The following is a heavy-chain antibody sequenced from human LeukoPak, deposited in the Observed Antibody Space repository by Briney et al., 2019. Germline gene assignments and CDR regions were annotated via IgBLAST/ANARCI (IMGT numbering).Heavy chain of an antibody. V-gene: IGHV1-46*01. Sequence: GASVKVSCKASGYTFTNYYMHWVRQAPGQGLEWLGMINPSGGSRTYAQKFQGRVTMTRDTSTSIAYMELSSLRSEDTAVYYCARERSYDILTGPHDYHYYGMDVWGQGTTVTVYS. CDR2: INPSGGSR. D-gene: IGHD3-9*01. J-gene: IGHJ6*02. CDR1: GYTFTNYY. CDR3: ARERSYDILTGPHDYHYYGMDV.